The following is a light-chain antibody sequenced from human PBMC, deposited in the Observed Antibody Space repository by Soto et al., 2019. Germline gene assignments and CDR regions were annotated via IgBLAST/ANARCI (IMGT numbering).Light chain of an antibody. CDR1: QSVSSN. V-gene: IGKV3-15*01. CDR3: HQYGGMPIT. J-gene: IGKJ4*01. Sequence: EIVMTQSPATLSVSPGERATLSCRASQSVSSNLAWYQQKPGQAPRLLIYGASTRATGIPARFSGSGSGTEFTLTISSLQSEDYAVYYCHQYGGMPITVGGGTKVDNK. CDR2: GAS.